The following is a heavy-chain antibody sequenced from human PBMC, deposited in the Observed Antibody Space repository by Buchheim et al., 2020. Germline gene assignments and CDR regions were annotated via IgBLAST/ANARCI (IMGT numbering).Heavy chain of an antibody. J-gene: IGHJ4*02. CDR2: IYYSGST. Sequence: QVQLQESGPGLVKPSETLSLTCTVSGGSISSYYWSWIRQPPGKGLEWIGCIYYSGSTNYNPSLKSRVTISVDTSKNQFSLKLSSVTAADTAVYYCASVAAAGSFGYWGQGTL. D-gene: IGHD6-13*01. CDR1: GGSISSYY. CDR3: ASVAAAGSFGY. V-gene: IGHV4-59*01.